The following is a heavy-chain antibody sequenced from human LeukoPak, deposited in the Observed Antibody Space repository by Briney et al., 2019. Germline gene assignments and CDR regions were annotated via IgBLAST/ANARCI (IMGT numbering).Heavy chain of an antibody. CDR3: ARDQSPPRYYYDTSVYDY. V-gene: IGHV3-21*01. CDR1: GFTLSRYS. Sequence: LRHSPAASGFTLSRYSMNWVRQAPEKGREAVTSISSSSSYIYYADSVKGRLTIPRDNAKNSLYLQMNSLRAEDTAVYYCARDQSPPRYYYDTSVYDYWGQATLVTASS. CDR2: ISSSSSYI. J-gene: IGHJ4*02. D-gene: IGHD3-22*01.